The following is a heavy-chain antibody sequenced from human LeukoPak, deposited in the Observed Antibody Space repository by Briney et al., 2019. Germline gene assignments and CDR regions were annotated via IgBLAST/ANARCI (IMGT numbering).Heavy chain of an antibody. CDR1: GGSISSYY. Sequence: SETLSLTCTVSGGSISSYYWSWIRQPPGKGLEWIGYIYYSGSTNYNPSLKSRVTISVDTSKNQFSLKLSSVTAADTAVYYCARDYPTNYYGSGRDAFDIWGQGTMVTVSS. CDR2: IYYSGST. D-gene: IGHD3-10*01. V-gene: IGHV4-59*01. J-gene: IGHJ3*02. CDR3: ARDYPTNYYGSGRDAFDI.